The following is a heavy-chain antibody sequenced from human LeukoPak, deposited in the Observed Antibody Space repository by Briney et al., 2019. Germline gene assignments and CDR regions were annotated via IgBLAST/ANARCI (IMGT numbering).Heavy chain of an antibody. V-gene: IGHV1-2*02. CDR2: IHPNSGDT. D-gene: IGHD3-22*01. CDR1: GYTFTGYY. Sequence: GAPVKVSCKASGYTFTGYYIYWVRQAPGQGLEWMGWIHPNSGDTNYAQKFQGRVTMTRDTSISTAYMELSRLRSDDTAVYYCARVNSPDDYDSSGYYYFDYWGQGTLVSVSS. J-gene: IGHJ4*02. CDR3: ARVNSPDDYDSSGYYYFDY.